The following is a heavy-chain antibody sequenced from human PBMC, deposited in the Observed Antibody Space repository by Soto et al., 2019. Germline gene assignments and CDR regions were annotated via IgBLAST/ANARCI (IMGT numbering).Heavy chain of an antibody. D-gene: IGHD1-7*01. V-gene: IGHV3-74*01. CDR3: ARSLPGTYGAFDL. Sequence: GGSLRLSCAASEFTFRSYWMHWVRQSPGKGLVWVSRISGDGSSTTYADSVRGRFTISRDNAKNTVYLQMDSLRAEDTAVYYCARSLPGTYGAFDLWGQGTMVTVSS. J-gene: IGHJ3*01. CDR1: EFTFRSYW. CDR2: ISGDGSST.